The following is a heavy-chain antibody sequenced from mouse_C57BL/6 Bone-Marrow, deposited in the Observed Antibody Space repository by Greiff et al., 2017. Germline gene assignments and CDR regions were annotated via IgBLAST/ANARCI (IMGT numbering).Heavy chain of an antibody. CDR1: GYTFTSYW. Sequence: QVQLKESGAELAKPGASVKLSCKASGYTFTSYWMHWVKQRPGQGLEWIGYINPSSGYTKYNQKFKDKATLTADKSSSTAYMQLSRLTYEDSAVYYCARERDDYDVLYYYAMAYWGQGTSVTVSS. D-gene: IGHD2-4*01. CDR3: ARERDDYDVLYYYAMAY. V-gene: IGHV1-7*01. CDR2: INPSSGYT. J-gene: IGHJ4*01.